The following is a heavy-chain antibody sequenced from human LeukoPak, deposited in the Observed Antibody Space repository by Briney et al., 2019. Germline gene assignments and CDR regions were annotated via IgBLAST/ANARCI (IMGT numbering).Heavy chain of an antibody. V-gene: IGHV3-23*01. CDR3: AKKGDAFDI. CDR1: GFTFSSYA. CDR2: LTDSGGTT. J-gene: IGHJ3*02. Sequence: GGSLRLSCVASGFTFSSYAMGWVRQAPGKRPEWVSSLTDSGGTTYYVDSVKGRFTISRDNSKNTLYLHMNSLRAEDTAMYYCAKKGDAFDIWGQGTVDAVSS.